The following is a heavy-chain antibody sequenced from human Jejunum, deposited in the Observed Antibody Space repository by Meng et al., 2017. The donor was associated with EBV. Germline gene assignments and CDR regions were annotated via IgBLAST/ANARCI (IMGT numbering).Heavy chain of an antibody. CDR3: ARAVGAAGSMVNFDY. J-gene: IGHJ4*02. D-gene: IGHD6-13*01. Sequence: QGQLVQSGAEVKKPGASVKVSCKASGYTFTSNDINWVRQATGQGLEWIGWMNPSSDHTGFAQKFQGRVTVTRDNSINTAYMELSSLTSDDTAVYYCARAVGAAGSMVNFDYWGQGTLVTVSS. CDR2: MNPSSDHT. CDR1: GYTFTSND. V-gene: IGHV1-8*01.